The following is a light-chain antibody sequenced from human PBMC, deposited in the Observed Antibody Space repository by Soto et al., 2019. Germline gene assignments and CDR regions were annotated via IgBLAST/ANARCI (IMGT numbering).Light chain of an antibody. V-gene: IGKV3-15*01. CDR1: QSISDT. Sequence: DIVMTQSPATLSVSPGGRATLSCRASQSISDTLAWYQQKPGQAPRLLIYGASTRAPGFPARFSGSGSGTDFTLTINSLQSEDFAIYYCQRYNNWPLTFGGGTKVDIK. CDR3: QRYNNWPLT. CDR2: GAS. J-gene: IGKJ4*01.